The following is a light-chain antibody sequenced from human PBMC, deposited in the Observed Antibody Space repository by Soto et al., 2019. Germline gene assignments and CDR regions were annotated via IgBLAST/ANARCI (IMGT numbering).Light chain of an antibody. Sequence: QSVLTQPPSASGSPGQSITMSCTGTSSDVGGYNYVSWYQQHPGKAPKVIIYEVNKRPSGVPDRFSGSKSGNTASLTVSGLQAEDEADYYCSSYATGFKGVFGTGTKVTVL. CDR2: EVN. CDR1: SSDVGGYNY. J-gene: IGLJ1*01. V-gene: IGLV2-8*01. CDR3: SSYATGFKGV.